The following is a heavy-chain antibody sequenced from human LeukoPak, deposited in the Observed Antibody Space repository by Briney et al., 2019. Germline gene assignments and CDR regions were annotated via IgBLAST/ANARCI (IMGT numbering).Heavy chain of an antibody. CDR3: TRVASTTCDCPDYFDF. Sequence: GASVKFSCKASGYTFTTFGISWVRQAPGQGLEWMGWISAYTGNTYYAPRFQGRLTITTDPSTTTGHMELTSLRSDDTAVYYCTRVASTTCDCPDYFDFWGQGTRVTVSS. CDR2: ISAYTGNT. J-gene: IGHJ4*02. D-gene: IGHD2-2*01. V-gene: IGHV1-18*01. CDR1: GYTFTTFG.